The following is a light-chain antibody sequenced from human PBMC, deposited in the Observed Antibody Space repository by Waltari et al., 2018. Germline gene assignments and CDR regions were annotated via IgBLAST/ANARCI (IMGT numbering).Light chain of an antibody. CDR2: DVS. V-gene: IGLV2-14*03. J-gene: IGLJ2*01. CDR3: SSYTSSSTVV. Sequence: ITISCTGTSSDVGGYNYVSWYQQHPGKAPKLMIYDVSNRPSGVSNRFSGSKSGNTASLTISGLQAEDEADYYCSSYTSSSTVVFGGGTKLTVL. CDR1: SSDVGGYNY.